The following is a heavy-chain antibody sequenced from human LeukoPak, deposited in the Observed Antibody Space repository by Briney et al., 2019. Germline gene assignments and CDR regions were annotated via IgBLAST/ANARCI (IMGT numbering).Heavy chain of an antibody. CDR1: GFTFDDYA. CDR2: ISWNSGSI. V-gene: IGHV3-9*01. CDR3: AKDNSYGYLDYFDY. D-gene: IGHD5-18*01. Sequence: GGSLRLSCAASGFTFDDYAMHWVRQAPGKGLEWVSGISWNSGSIGYADSLKGRFTISRDNAKNSLYLQMNSLRAEDTALYYCAKDNSYGYLDYFDYWGQGTLVTVSS. J-gene: IGHJ4*02.